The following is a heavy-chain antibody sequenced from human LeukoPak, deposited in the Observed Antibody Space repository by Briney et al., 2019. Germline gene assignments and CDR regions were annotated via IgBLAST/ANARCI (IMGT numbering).Heavy chain of an antibody. CDR2: ISYDGSNK. J-gene: IGHJ4*02. CDR3: AKGEDYDILTGYPSGFDY. CDR1: GFTFSSYA. V-gene: IGHV3-30-3*01. Sequence: GRSLRLSCAASGFTFSSYAMHWVRQAPGKGLEWVAVISYDGSNKYYADSVKGRFTISRDNSKNTLYLQMNSLRAEDTAVYYCAKGEDYDILTGYPSGFDYWGQGTLVTVSS. D-gene: IGHD3-9*01.